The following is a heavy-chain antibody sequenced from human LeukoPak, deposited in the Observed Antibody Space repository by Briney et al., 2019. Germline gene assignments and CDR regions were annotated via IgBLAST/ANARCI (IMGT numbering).Heavy chain of an antibody. CDR3: AKRPSDYGDYVSYFDY. CDR1: GFSFISYG. V-gene: IGHV3-30*18. D-gene: IGHD4-17*01. J-gene: IGHJ4*02. CDR2: ISDDGRRK. Sequence: GGSLRLSCAASGFSFISYGMHWVRQAPGKGLEWVGVISDDGRRKDYADSVKGRFAISRDNSEDTLYLQMNSLRAEDTAVYYCAKRPSDYGDYVSYFDYWGQGTLVTVSS.